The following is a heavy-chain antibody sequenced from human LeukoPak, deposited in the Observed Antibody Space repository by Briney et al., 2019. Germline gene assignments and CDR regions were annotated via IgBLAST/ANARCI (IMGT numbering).Heavy chain of an antibody. CDR1: GFTFDDYA. Sequence: GRSLRLSCAASGFTFDDYAMHWVRQAPGKGLEWVSGISWNSGSIGYADSVKGRFTISRDNAKNSLYLQMNSLRAEDTALYYCAKGGYYNILIGFYSGLDYGGQGTLVTASP. J-gene: IGHJ4*02. CDR2: ISWNSGSI. V-gene: IGHV3-9*01. CDR3: AKGGYYNILIGFYSGLDY. D-gene: IGHD3-9*01.